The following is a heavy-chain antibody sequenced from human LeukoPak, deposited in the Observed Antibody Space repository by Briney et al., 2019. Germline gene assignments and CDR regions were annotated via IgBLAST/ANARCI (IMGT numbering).Heavy chain of an antibody. CDR2: INPNSGGT. CDR3: ARYGQSWYFAL. Sequence: GASVKVSCKASGYTFTEYYMHWVRQAPGQGLEWMGWINPNSGGTKYEQKFQGRVTMTRDTSISTAYMELSRLRSDDTAVYYCARYGQSWYFALWGRGTLVTVSS. V-gene: IGHV1-2*02. CDR1: GYTFTEYY. D-gene: IGHD4-17*01. J-gene: IGHJ2*01.